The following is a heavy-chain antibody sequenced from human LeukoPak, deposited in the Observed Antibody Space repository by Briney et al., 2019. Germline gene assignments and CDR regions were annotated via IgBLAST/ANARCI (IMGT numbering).Heavy chain of an antibody. CDR1: GFTVSSNY. D-gene: IGHD3-22*01. CDR3: AKDHESDGYPCLDH. V-gene: IGHV3-66*01. J-gene: IGHJ4*02. Sequence: GGSLRLSCAASGFTVSSNYMSWVRQAPGKGLEWVSVIYSGGSTYYADSVKGRFTISRDNSKNTLYLQMNSLRAEDTAVYYCAKDHESDGYPCLDHWGLGTLVTVSS. CDR2: IYSGGST.